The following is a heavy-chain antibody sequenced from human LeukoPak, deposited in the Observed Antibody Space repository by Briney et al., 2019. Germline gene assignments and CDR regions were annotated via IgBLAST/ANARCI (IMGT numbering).Heavy chain of an antibody. V-gene: IGHV3-21*01. CDR1: GFTFSSYS. CDR3: ARDYCSGGSCYSTYYYYYYMDV. Sequence: PGGSLRLSCAASGFTFSSYSMNWVRQAPGKGLEWVSSISSSSSYIYYADSVKGRFTISRDNAKNSLYLQMNSLRAEDTAVYYCARDYCSGGSCYSTYYYYYYMDVWGKGTTVTVSS. D-gene: IGHD2-15*01. J-gene: IGHJ6*03. CDR2: ISSSSSYI.